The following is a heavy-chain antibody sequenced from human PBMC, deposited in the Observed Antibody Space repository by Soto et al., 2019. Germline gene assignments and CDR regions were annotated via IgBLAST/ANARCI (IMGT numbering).Heavy chain of an antibody. J-gene: IGHJ4*02. V-gene: IGHV3-30*18. CDR2: ISYDGSNK. D-gene: IGHD3-10*01. CDR3: ANTYGSNNYYFDY. Sequence: QVQLVESGGGVVQPGRSLRLSCAASGFTFSSYGMHWVRQAPGKGLEWVAVISYDGSNKYYADSVKGRFTISRDNSKNTLYLQMNSLRAEDTAVYYCANTYGSNNYYFDYWGQGTLVTVSS. CDR1: GFTFSSYG.